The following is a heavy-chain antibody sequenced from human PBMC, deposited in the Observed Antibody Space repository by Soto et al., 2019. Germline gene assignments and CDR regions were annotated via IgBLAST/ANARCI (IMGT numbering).Heavy chain of an antibody. CDR3: AREKGSGWYDSSGYPHNWFDP. CDR2: MNPNSGNT. J-gene: IGHJ5*02. V-gene: IGHV1-8*01. CDR1: GYTFTSYD. Sequence: ASVKVSCKASGYTFTSYDINWVRQATGQGLEWMGWMNPNSGNTGYAQKFQGRVTMTRNTSISTAYMELSSLRSEDTAVYYCAREKGSGWYDSSGYPHNWFDPWGQG. D-gene: IGHD3-22*01.